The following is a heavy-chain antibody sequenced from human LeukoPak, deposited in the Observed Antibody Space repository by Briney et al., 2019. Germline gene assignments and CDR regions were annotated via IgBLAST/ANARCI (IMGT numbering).Heavy chain of an antibody. CDR2: ISYDGSNK. Sequence: PGRSLRLSCAASGFTFSSYGMHWVRPAPGKGLEWVAVISYDGSNKYYADSVKGRFTISRDNSKNTLYLQMNSLRAEDTAVYYCAKAYWEVNGFGELLYPIDYWGQGTLVTVSS. CDR1: GFTFSSYG. J-gene: IGHJ4*02. CDR3: AKAYWEVNGFGELLYPIDY. D-gene: IGHD3-10*01. V-gene: IGHV3-30*18.